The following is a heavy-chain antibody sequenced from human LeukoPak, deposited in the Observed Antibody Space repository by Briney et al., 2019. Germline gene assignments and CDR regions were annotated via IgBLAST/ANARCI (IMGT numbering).Heavy chain of an antibody. J-gene: IGHJ4*02. V-gene: IGHV4-39*01. CDR3: ARHSLAYCSGGSCDGVDY. CDR1: GGSISSSSYY. CDR2: IYYSGST. D-gene: IGHD2-15*01. Sequence: SETLSPTCTVSGGSISSSSYYWGWIRQPPGKGLEWIGSIYYSGSTYYNPSLKSRVTISVDTSKNQFSLKLSSVTAADTAVYYCARHSLAYCSGGSCDGVDYWGQGTLVTVSS.